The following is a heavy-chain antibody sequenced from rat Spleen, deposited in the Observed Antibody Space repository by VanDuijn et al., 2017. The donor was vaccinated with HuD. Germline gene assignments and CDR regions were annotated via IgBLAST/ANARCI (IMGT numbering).Heavy chain of an antibody. D-gene: IGHD1-1*01. V-gene: IGHV5-29*01. J-gene: IGHJ2*01. CDR2: ISYDGSST. CDR3: TRKEYYRAPPLYY. Sequence: EVQLVESDGGLVQPGRSLKLSCVASGFTFSDFYMAWVCQAPTKGLEWVATISYDGSSTYYRDSVKGRFTISRDNAINTLYLQMDSLRSEDTATYSCTRKEYYRAPPLYYGGQGVMVTVSS. CDR1: GFTFSDFY.